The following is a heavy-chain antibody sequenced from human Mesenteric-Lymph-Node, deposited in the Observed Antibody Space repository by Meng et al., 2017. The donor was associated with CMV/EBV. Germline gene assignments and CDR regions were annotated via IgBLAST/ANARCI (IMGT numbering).Heavy chain of an antibody. CDR3: ARVYCTTGRCYWTTAN. J-gene: IGHJ4*02. V-gene: IGHV1-18*01. CDR2: INAYSGNT. D-gene: IGHD2-8*01. CDR1: GYTFTSYG. Sequence: SVKVSCKASGYTFTSYGISWVRQAPGQGLEWMGWINAYSGNTNYAQKVQGRATMTADTSTSTAYMELRSLRSDDTAVYYCARVYCTTGRCYWTTANWGQGTLVTVSS.